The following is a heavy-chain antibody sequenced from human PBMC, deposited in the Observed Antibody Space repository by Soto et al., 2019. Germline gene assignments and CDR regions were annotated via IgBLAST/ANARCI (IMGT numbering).Heavy chain of an antibody. D-gene: IGHD4-17*01. V-gene: IGHV1-69*13. CDR1: GGTFSSYA. Sequence: SVKVSCKASGGTFSSYAISWVRQAPGQGLEWMGGIIPIFGTANYAQKFQGRVTITADESTSTAYMELSSLRSEDTAVYYCARPSTTVVTPSGGYYYGMDVWGQGTTVTVSS. J-gene: IGHJ6*02. CDR3: ARPSTTVVTPSGGYYYGMDV. CDR2: IIPIFGTA.